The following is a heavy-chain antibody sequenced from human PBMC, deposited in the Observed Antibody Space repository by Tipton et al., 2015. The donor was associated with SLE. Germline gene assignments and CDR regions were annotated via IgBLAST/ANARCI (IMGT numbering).Heavy chain of an antibody. D-gene: IGHD5-24*01. Sequence: SLRLSCAASGITFSSYWMSWVRQAPGKGLEWVANIKQDGSEKYYVDSVKGRFTISRDNAKNSLYLQMNSLRAEDTAVYYCARGGPGATNYFDYWGQGTLVTVSS. CDR1: GITFSSYW. V-gene: IGHV3-7*01. J-gene: IGHJ4*02. CDR2: IKQDGSEK. CDR3: ARGGPGATNYFDY.